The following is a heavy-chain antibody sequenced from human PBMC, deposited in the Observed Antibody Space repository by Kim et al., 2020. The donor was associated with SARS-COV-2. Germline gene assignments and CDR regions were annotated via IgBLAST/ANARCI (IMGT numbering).Heavy chain of an antibody. J-gene: IGHJ5*02. V-gene: IGHV4-39*01. Sequence: PSLKRRVTISVDTSRTQFSRKLSSVPAADTAVYYCARHPPRYSYSWFDPWGQGTLVTVSS. D-gene: IGHD5-12*01. CDR3: ARHPPRYSYSWFDP.